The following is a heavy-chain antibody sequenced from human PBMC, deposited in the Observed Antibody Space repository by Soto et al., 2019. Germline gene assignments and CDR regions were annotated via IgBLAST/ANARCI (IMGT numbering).Heavy chain of an antibody. V-gene: IGHV3-74*01. CDR1: GFTFSSYW. CDR2: IESDGSSP. J-gene: IGHJ5*02. CDR3: AKSNCFDP. Sequence: EVQLVESGGGLVQPGGSLRLSCAASGFTFSSYWMHWVRQAPGKGLVWVSRIESDGSSPIYADSVKGRFTISRDNAKNTLYLQMNSLRAEDTAVYYCAKSNCFDPWGQGTLVTVSS.